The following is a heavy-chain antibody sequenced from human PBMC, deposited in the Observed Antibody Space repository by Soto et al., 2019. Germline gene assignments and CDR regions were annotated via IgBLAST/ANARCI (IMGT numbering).Heavy chain of an antibody. CDR2: IYSGGST. CDR1: GFIFSSNY. J-gene: IGHJ4*02. V-gene: IGHV3-53*01. CDR3: ARSPWGGPFDY. D-gene: IGHD7-27*01. Sequence: EVQLVESGGGLIQPGGSLRLSCTASGFIFSSNYMSWVRQAPGKGLEWVSVIYSGGSTYYGDSVKGRFTISRDNSKNTLYLQMNNLRAEDTAVYHCARSPWGGPFDYWGQGTLVTVSS.